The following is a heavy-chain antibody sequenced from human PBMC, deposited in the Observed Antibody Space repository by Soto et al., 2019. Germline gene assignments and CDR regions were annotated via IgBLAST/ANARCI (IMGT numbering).Heavy chain of an antibody. Sequence: PGESLKISCAASGFTFANYGMSWVRQAPGKGLEWVSGIASSGSTFYADSAKGRFTISRDNSKDTLYLQMNSLRAEDTAVYYCAKDSHWGRSSPSHDYWGQGTLVTVSS. J-gene: IGHJ4*02. V-gene: IGHV3-23*01. CDR3: AKDSHWGRSSPSHDY. CDR2: IASSGST. CDR1: GFTFANYG. D-gene: IGHD3-16*01.